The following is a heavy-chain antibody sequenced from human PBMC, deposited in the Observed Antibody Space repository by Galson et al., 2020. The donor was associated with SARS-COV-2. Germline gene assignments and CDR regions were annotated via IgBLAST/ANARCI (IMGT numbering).Heavy chain of an antibody. CDR3: AKDMGSAWYSPDH. D-gene: IGHD6-19*01. V-gene: IGHV3-23*01. CDR2: IGASGAYT. CDR1: GFTFSDYA. Sequence: GESLKISCVASGFTFSDYAMTWVRQGPGKGLESVSSIGASGAYTYYTDSVKGRFTISRDNFKDTLYLQMNSLRVEDTAMYYCAKDMGSAWYSPDHWGLGTLVTVSS. J-gene: IGHJ4*02.